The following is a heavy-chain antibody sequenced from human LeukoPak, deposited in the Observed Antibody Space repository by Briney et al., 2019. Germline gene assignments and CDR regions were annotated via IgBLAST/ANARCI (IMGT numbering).Heavy chain of an antibody. Sequence: SGTLSLTCTVSGDSITRSSDYWGWIRQPPGKGPEWIGSVYYIGSTFYNPSLKSRVTMSVDTSKNQFSLKLSSVTAADTAVYYCARAAYSGSFLDYWGQGTLVTVSS. D-gene: IGHD1-26*01. V-gene: IGHV4-39*07. CDR1: GDSITRSSDY. J-gene: IGHJ4*02. CDR2: VYYIGST. CDR3: ARAAYSGSFLDY.